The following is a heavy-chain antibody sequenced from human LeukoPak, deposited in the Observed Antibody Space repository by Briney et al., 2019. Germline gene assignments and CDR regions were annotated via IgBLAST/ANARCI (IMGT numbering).Heavy chain of an antibody. J-gene: IGHJ4*02. D-gene: IGHD3-22*01. Sequence: SPPLSLTCTVSGGSISSGDYYWSWIRQPPGKGLEWIGYIYYSGSTYYNPSLKSRVTISVDTSKNQFSLKLSSVTAADTAVYYCARAGYYYDSSGYYTLGYFDYWGQGTLVTGSS. CDR1: GGSISSGDYY. V-gene: IGHV4-30-4*01. CDR2: IYYSGST. CDR3: ARAGYYYDSSGYYTLGYFDY.